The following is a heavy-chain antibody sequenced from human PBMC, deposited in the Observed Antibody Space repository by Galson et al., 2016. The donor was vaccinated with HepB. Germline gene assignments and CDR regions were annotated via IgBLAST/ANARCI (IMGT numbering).Heavy chain of an antibody. D-gene: IGHD6-19*01. CDR3: ARQDRAGLVNV. Sequence: ETLSLTCTVSGGSISSSSYFWAWIRQPPGKGLDWIGSIYYSGTTHYNPSLQSRASISVDPSKNQFSLRLTSVSAADTAMYSCARQDRAGLVNVWGQGTMVTVSS. CDR2: IYYSGTT. CDR1: GGSISSSSYF. V-gene: IGHV4-39*01. J-gene: IGHJ3*01.